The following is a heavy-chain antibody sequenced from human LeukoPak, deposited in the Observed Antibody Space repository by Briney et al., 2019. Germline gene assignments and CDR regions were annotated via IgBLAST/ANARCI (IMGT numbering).Heavy chain of an antibody. V-gene: IGHV3-21*01. J-gene: IGHJ6*04. Sequence: KSGGSLRLSCAASGFTFSSYSMNWVRRAPGKGLEWVSSISSSSSYIYYADSVKGRFTISRDNAKNSLYLQMNSLRAVDTAVYYCAELGITMIGGVWGKGSTVTISS. CDR3: AELGITMIGGV. D-gene: IGHD3-10*02. CDR1: GFTFSSYS. CDR2: ISSSSSYI.